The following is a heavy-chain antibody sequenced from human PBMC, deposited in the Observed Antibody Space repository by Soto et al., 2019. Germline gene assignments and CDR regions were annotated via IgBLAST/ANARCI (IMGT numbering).Heavy chain of an antibody. J-gene: IGHJ6*02. V-gene: IGHV1-69*02. D-gene: IGHD6-13*01. Sequence: QVQLVQSGAEVKKPGSSVKVSCKASGGTFSSYTISWVRQAPGQGLEWMGRIIPILGIANYAQKFQGRVTIAADKSTSTAYMELSSLRSEDTAVYYCAISIAAAEGYYGIDVWGQGTTVTVSS. CDR2: IIPILGIA. CDR1: GGTFSSYT. CDR3: AISIAAAEGYYGIDV.